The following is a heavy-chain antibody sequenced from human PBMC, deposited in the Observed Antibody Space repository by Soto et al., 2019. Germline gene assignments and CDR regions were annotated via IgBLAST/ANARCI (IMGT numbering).Heavy chain of an antibody. D-gene: IGHD6-6*01. CDR3: AKVSIAARLPFNWFDP. J-gene: IGHJ5*02. V-gene: IGHV3-23*01. Sequence: EVQLLESGGGLVQPGGSLRLSCAASGFTFSSYAMSWVRQAPGKGLEWVSAISGSGGSTYYADSVKGRFTISRDNSKNTLYLQMNSLRAEDTAVYYCAKVSIAARLPFNWFDPWGQGTLVTVSS. CDR2: ISGSGGST. CDR1: GFTFSSYA.